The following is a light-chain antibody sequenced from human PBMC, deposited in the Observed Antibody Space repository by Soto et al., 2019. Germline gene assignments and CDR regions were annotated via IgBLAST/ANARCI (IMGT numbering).Light chain of an antibody. CDR1: QSVSSSY. J-gene: IGKJ2*01. CDR3: QKYNSAQYT. V-gene: IGKV3-20*01. Sequence: EIVLTQSPGTLSLSPGERTTLSCRASQSVSSSYLAWYQQKPGQAPRLLIYGASSRATSIPDRFSGSGSGTGFTLTISRLAPEDVATYYCQKYNSAQYTFGQGTKV. CDR2: GAS.